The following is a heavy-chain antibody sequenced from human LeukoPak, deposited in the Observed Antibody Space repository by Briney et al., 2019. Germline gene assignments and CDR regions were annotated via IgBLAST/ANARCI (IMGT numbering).Heavy chain of an antibody. D-gene: IGHD4-11*01. CDR2: IKQDGSEK. Sequence: GGSLRLSCAASGFTFSSYWMSWVRQAPGKGLEWVANIKQDGSEKYYVDSVKGRFTISRDNSKNTLYLQMNSLRAEDTAVYYCARARYSNYALYYFDCWGQGTLVTVSS. CDR1: GFTFSSYW. V-gene: IGHV3-7*03. J-gene: IGHJ4*02. CDR3: ARARYSNYALYYFDC.